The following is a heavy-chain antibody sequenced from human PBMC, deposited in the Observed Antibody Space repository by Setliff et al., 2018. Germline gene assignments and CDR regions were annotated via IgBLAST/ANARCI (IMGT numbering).Heavy chain of an antibody. CDR1: GYTFTGYY. V-gene: IGHV1-2*04. Sequence: ASVKVSCKASGYTFTGYYMHWVRQAPGQGLEWMGWINPNSGGTNYAQKFRGWVTMTRDTSISTAYMELSRLRSDDTAVYYCARSGWLREYYFDYWGQGTLVTVSS. CDR2: INPNSGGT. J-gene: IGHJ4*02. D-gene: IGHD5-12*01. CDR3: ARSGWLREYYFDY.